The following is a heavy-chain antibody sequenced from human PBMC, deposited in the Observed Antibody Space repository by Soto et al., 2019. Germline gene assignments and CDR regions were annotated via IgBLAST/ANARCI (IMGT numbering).Heavy chain of an antibody. CDR2: IIPIIGTA. CDR1: GGTFNNYA. V-gene: IGHV1-69*01. CDR3: ARGGVDVVATSAFDY. Sequence: QVQLVQSGAEVKKPGSSVKVSCKASGGTFNNYAIGWVRQAPGQGLEWMGGIIPIIGTADYAHKLQGRLAISADESTGTTFMELSSLRSEDTALYYCARGGVDVVATSAFDYWGQGTLVTVSS. J-gene: IGHJ4*02. D-gene: IGHD5-12*01.